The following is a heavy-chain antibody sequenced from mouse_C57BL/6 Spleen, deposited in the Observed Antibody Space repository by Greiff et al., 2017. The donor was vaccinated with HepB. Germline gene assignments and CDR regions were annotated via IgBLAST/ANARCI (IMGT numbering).Heavy chain of an antibody. D-gene: IGHD2-5*01. J-gene: IGHJ2*01. V-gene: IGHV1-82*01. CDR3: ARSDSNSYFDY. CDR1: GYAFSSSW. CDR2: IYPGDGDT. Sequence: QVQLKESGPELVKPGASVKISCKASGYAFSSSWMNWVKQRPGKGLEWIGRIYPGDGDTNYNGKFKGKATLTADKSSSTAYMQLSSLTSEDSAVYFCARSDSNSYFDYWGQGTTLTVSS.